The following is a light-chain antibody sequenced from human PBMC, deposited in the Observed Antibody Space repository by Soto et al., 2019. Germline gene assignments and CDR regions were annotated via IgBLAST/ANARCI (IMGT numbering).Light chain of an antibody. CDR2: LGS. V-gene: IGKV2-28*01. J-gene: IGKJ1*01. Sequence: DIVITHSPLSLPVPPGEPASTSCRSSQSLLHSNGYNYLDWYLQKPGQSPQLLIFLGSNRASGGPDRFSGSGSGTDFTLKISRVEAEDVGVYYCMQALQTPWTFGQGAKVDIK. CDR1: QSLLHSNGYNY. CDR3: MQALQTPWT.